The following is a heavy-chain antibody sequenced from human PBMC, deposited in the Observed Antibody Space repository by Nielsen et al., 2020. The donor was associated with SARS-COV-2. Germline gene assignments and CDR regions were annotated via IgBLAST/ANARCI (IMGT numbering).Heavy chain of an antibody. V-gene: IGHV1-3*01. CDR2: INAGNGNT. D-gene: IGHD3-22*01. CDR3: ASWVRYYDSSGYYYDLHY. J-gene: IGHJ4*02. Sequence: ASVKVSCKASGYTFTSYAMHWVRQALGQRLEWMGWINAGNGNTKYSQKFQGRVTITRDTSASTAYMELSSLRSEDTAVYYCASWVRYYDSSGYYYDLHYWGQGTLVTVSS. CDR1: GYTFTSYA.